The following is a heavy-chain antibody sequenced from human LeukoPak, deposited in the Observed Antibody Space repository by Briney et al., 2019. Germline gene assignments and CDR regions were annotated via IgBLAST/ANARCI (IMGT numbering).Heavy chain of an antibody. CDR2: ISYDGSNK. Sequence: LPGRSLRLSCAASGFTFSSYGMHWVRQAPGKGLGWVAVISYDGSNKYYADSVKGRFTISRDNSKNTLYLQMNSLRAEDTAVYYCAKGGVAYSYGQDYFDYWGQGTLVTVSS. CDR1: GFTFSSYG. CDR3: AKGGVAYSYGQDYFDY. D-gene: IGHD5-18*01. J-gene: IGHJ4*02. V-gene: IGHV3-30*18.